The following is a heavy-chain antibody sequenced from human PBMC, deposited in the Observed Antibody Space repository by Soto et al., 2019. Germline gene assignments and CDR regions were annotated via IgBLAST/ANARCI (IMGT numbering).Heavy chain of an antibody. Sequence: LSLTCNVSGXSMSKYYWSWIRQPAGKGLEWIGRVYTSGSTNYNPSLKSRVTMSIDTSNNHFSLKLNSVTAADTAVYYCARTVGAAYYFDFWGQGT. J-gene: IGHJ4*02. CDR2: VYTSGST. CDR3: ARTVGAAYYFDF. CDR1: GXSMSKYY. D-gene: IGHD1-26*01. V-gene: IGHV4-4*07.